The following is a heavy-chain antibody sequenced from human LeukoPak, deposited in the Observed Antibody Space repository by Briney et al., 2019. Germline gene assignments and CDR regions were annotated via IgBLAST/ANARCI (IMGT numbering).Heavy chain of an antibody. CDR3: ARDHYTMVRVDYFDY. V-gene: IGHV3-7*01. D-gene: IGHD3-10*01. Sequence: GGSLRLSCAASGFTFSSYGMHWVRQAPGKGLEWVANIKQDGSEKYYVDSVKGRFTISRDNAKNSLYLQMNSLRAEDTAVYYCARDHYTMVRVDYFDYWGQGTLVTVSS. CDR2: IKQDGSEK. CDR1: GFTFSSYG. J-gene: IGHJ4*02.